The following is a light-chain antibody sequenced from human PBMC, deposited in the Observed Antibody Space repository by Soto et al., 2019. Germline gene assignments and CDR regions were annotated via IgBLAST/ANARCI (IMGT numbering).Light chain of an antibody. J-gene: IGLJ3*02. CDR1: SSNIGAGYD. V-gene: IGLV1-40*01. CDR2: GNS. CDR3: QSYDSSLSASV. Sequence: QSVLTQPPSVSGAPGQRVTISCTGSSSNIGAGYDVHWYQQLPGTAPKLLIYGNSNRPSGVPDRFSGSKSGTSASLAITRLQAEDEADYYCQSYDSSLSASVFGGGTKLTVL.